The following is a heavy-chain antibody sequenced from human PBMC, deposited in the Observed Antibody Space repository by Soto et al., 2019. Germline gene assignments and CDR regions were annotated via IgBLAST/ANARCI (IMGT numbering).Heavy chain of an antibody. CDR3: ARVDTAMDALDY. V-gene: IGHV4-31*03. CDR2: IYYSGST. D-gene: IGHD5-18*01. CDR1: GGSISSGGYY. Sequence: SETLSLTCTVSGGSISSGGYYWSWIRQHPGKGLEWIGYIYYSGSTYYNPSLKSRVTISVDTSKNQFSLKLSSVTAADTAVYYCARVDTAMDALDYWGQGTLVTVSS. J-gene: IGHJ4*02.